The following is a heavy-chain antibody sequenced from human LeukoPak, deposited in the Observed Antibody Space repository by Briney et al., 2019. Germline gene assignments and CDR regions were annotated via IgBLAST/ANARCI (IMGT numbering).Heavy chain of an antibody. Sequence: ASVKVSCKVSGYTFTSYYMHWVRQAPGQGLEWMGIINPSGGSTSYAQKFQGRVTMTRDTSTSTVYMELSSLRSEDTAVYYCARDIDSGSYSDYYYGMDVWGQGTTVTVSS. V-gene: IGHV1-46*01. CDR2: INPSGGST. D-gene: IGHD1-26*01. CDR3: ARDIDSGSYSDYYYGMDV. J-gene: IGHJ6*02. CDR1: GYTFTSYY.